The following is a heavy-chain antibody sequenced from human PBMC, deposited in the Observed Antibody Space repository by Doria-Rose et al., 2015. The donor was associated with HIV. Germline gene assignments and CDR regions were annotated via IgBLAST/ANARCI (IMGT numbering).Heavy chain of an antibody. CDR3: ARIKSSRWYHKYYFDF. Sequence: SGPVLVKPTETLTLTCTVSGVSLSSPGMGVSWIRQPPGKALEWLAIIFSDDERSYKTSLKSRLTIFRGASKSQVVLTMTDMDPGDTATYYCARIKSSRWYHKYYFDFWGQGTLVIVSA. CDR2: IFSDDER. D-gene: IGHD6-13*01. J-gene: IGHJ4*02. V-gene: IGHV2-26*01. CDR1: GVSLSSPGMG.